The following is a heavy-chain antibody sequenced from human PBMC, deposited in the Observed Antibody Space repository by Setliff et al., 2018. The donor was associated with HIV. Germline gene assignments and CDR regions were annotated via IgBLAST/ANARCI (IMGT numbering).Heavy chain of an antibody. V-gene: IGHV1-18*01. CDR1: GYNFINNG. J-gene: IGHJ6*03. D-gene: IGHD5-18*01. CDR3: AREDTAPPDYYYSYMDV. CDR2: ISGYNGNT. Sequence: GASVKVSCKASGYNFINNGISWVRQAPGQGLEWMAWISGYNGNTNYAPKFQGRVTITADKSTSTAYMELRSLRSDDTAVYYCAREDTAPPDYYYSYMDVWGKGTTVTVSS.